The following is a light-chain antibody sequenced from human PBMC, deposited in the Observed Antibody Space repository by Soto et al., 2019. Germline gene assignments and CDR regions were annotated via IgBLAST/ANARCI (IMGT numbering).Light chain of an antibody. V-gene: IGLV2-8*01. CDR3: SSYAGSTSLL. CDR2: DVN. J-gene: IGLJ1*01. Sequence: QSALTQPPSASGSPGQSVTISCTGTSSDVGGYNYVSWYQQHPGKAPKFMIYDVNKRPSGVRDRFSGSKSGNTASLTVSGLQAEDEADYYCSSYAGSTSLLFGTGTKVTVL. CDR1: SSDVGGYNY.